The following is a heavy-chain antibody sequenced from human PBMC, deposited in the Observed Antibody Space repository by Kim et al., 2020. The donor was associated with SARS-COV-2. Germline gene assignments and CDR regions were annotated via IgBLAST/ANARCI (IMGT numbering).Heavy chain of an antibody. CDR1: GGSFSGYY. CDR2: INYSGRT. Sequence: SETLSLTCAVYGGSFSGYYWSWIRQPPGKGLEWIGEINYSGRTNYNPSLKSRVTISVDTSKNQFSLKLTSVTAADTAVYFCARRMSNTSGWGSHYGDLWGQGILVTVSS. J-gene: IGHJ4*02. V-gene: IGHV4-34*01. CDR3: ARRMSNTSGWGSHYGDL. D-gene: IGHD3-10*01.